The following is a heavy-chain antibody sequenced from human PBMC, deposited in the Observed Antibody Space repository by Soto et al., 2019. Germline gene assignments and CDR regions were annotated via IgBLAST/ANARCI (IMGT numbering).Heavy chain of an antibody. CDR3: ASNSYGYIFYGY. CDR1: GGSISSGDYY. V-gene: IGHV4-30-4*01. D-gene: IGHD5-18*01. CDR2: IYYSGST. J-gene: IGHJ4*02. Sequence: QVQLQESGPGLVKPSQTLSLTCTVSGGSISSGDYYWSWIRQPPGKGLEWIGYIYYSGSTYYNPSLQRRVTISVDTSKNQFSLTLSSVTAADTAVDYCASNSYGYIFYGYWGQGTLVTVSS.